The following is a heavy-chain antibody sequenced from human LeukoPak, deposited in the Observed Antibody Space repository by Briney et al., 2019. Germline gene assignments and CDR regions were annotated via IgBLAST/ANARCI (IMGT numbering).Heavy chain of an antibody. CDR1: GFPFSSHG. J-gene: IGHJ4*02. Sequence: GGTPRLSCAGSGFPFSSHGMNWVRQAPGKGLEWVSGISPGGGPTYYADSVRGRFSISRDDLKNTLYLQMENLRAEDTAVYYCAKDGAWLRFDDWGQGILVTVSS. CDR2: ISPGGGPT. V-gene: IGHV3-23*01. CDR3: AKDGAWLRFDD. D-gene: IGHD5-12*01.